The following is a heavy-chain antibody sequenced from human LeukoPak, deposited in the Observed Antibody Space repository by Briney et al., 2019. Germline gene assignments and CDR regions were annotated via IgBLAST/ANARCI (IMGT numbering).Heavy chain of an antibody. V-gene: IGHV1-2*02. J-gene: IGHJ5*02. CDR2: INPNSGGT. CDR3: ARDPLAARPEWFDP. CDR1: GYIFSGYY. D-gene: IGHD6-6*01. Sequence: ASVKVSCKASGYIFSGYYIHWVRQAPGQGLEWMGWINPNSGGTNYAQKFQGRVTMTRDTSISTAYMELSRLRSDDTAVYYCARDPLAARPEWFDPWGQGTLVTVSS.